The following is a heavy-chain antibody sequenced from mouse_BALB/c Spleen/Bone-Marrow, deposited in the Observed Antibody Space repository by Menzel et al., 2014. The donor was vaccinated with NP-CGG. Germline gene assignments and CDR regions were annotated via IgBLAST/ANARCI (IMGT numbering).Heavy chain of an antibody. CDR3: APHYYGYAWFAY. CDR1: GYSISSYW. J-gene: IGHJ3*01. V-gene: IGHV1S126*01. CDR2: IDPSDSET. Sequence: VKLVESGPQLVRPGASVKISCKASGYSISSYWMHWVKQRPGQGLEWIGMIDPSDSETRLNQKFKDKATLTVDKSSSTAYMQLNSPTSEDSAVYYCAPHYYGYAWFAYWGQGTLVTASA. D-gene: IGHD1-2*01.